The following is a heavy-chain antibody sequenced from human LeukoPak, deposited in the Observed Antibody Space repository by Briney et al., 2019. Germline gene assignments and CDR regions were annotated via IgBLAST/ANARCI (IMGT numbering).Heavy chain of an antibody. J-gene: IGHJ4*02. CDR3: AEVHCGSASCSRVEY. CDR1: GFTFSNHW. CDR2: ISGSGDST. V-gene: IGHV3-23*01. D-gene: IGHD2-2*01. Sequence: GGSLRLSCAVSGFTFSNHWMGWVRQAPGRGLEWVSAISGSGDSTYYADSVKGRFTISRDNSKNTLYLQMNSLRAEDTALYYCAEVHCGSASCSRVEYWGQGTLVTVSS.